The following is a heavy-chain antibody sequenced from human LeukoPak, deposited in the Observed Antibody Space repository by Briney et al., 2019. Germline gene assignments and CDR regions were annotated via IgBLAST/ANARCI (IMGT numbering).Heavy chain of an antibody. D-gene: IGHD6-13*01. CDR2: SSSAGTT. V-gene: IGHV3-66*01. CDR1: GFTVSSSY. J-gene: IGHJ4*02. Sequence: GALRLSCAASGFTVSSSYMSWVRQAPGKGLEGVSISSSAGTTYYADSVKGRFTISRDNSKNKVYLQVNSLRDEDTAVYYCARDLEAANTYYFDYWGQGTMVTVSS. CDR3: ARDLEAANTYYFDY.